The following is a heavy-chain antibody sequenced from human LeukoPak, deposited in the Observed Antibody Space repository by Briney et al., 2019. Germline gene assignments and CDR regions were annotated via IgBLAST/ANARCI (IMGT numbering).Heavy chain of an antibody. CDR3: ARGDVVVVAATQPQNDAFDI. J-gene: IGHJ3*02. Sequence: PSETLSLTCTVSGGSISSGDYYWSWIRQPPGKGLEWIGYIYYSGSTYYNPSLKSRITISVDTSKNQFSLKLSSVTAADTAVYFCARGDVVVVAATQPQNDAFDIWGQGTMVTVSS. D-gene: IGHD2-15*01. CDR2: IYYSGST. CDR1: GGSISSGDYY. V-gene: IGHV4-30-4*01.